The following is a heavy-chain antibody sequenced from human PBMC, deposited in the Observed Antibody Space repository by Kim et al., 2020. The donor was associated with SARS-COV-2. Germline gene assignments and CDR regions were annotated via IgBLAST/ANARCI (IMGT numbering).Heavy chain of an antibody. CDR3: ARDQGNFFRGSSAPGYFDL. J-gene: IGHJ2*01. CDR1: GFTFSSYA. V-gene: IGHV3-30*04. Sequence: GGSLRLSCAASGFTFSSYAMHWVRQAPGKGLEWVAVISYDGSNKYYADSVKGRFTISRDNSKNTLYLQMNSLRAEDTAVYYCARDQGNFFRGSSAPGYFDLWGRGTLVTVSS. D-gene: IGHD6-6*01. CDR2: ISYDGSNK.